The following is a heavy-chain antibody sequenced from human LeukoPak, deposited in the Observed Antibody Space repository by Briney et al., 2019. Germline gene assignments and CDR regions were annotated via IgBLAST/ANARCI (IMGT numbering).Heavy chain of an antibody. V-gene: IGHV4-59*01. CDR2: IYYSGST. J-gene: IGHJ4*02. CDR3: ARDTGTVVDY. Sequence: SETLSLTCTVSGGSISTYYWSWIRQPPGKGLEWIGYIYYSGSTNYNPFLKSRVTTSVDTSKNQFSLKLSSVTAADTAVYYCARDTGTVVDYWGQGTLVTVSS. D-gene: IGHD4-23*01. CDR1: GGSISTYY.